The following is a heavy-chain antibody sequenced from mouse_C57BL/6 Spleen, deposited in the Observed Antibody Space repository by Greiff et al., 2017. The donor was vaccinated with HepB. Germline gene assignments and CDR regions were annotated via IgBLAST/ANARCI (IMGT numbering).Heavy chain of an antibody. CDR3: ARSEYGYYAFAY. D-gene: IGHD2-10*02. Sequence: QVQLKESGAELAKPGASVKLSCKASGYTFTSYWMHWVKQRPGQGLEWIGYINPSSGYTKYNQKFKDKATFTADKSSSTAYMQLSSLTYDDSAVYYFARSEYGYYAFAYWGQGTLVTVSA. CDR1: GYTFTSYW. J-gene: IGHJ3*01. CDR2: INPSSGYT. V-gene: IGHV1-7*01.